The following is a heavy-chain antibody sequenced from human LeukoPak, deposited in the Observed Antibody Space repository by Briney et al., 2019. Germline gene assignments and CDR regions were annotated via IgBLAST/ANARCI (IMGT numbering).Heavy chain of an antibody. J-gene: IGHJ4*02. D-gene: IGHD4-23*01. V-gene: IGHV1-24*01. Sequence: ASVRVSCTVSGYTLTELSMHWVRQAPGKGLEWMGGFDPEDGETIYAQKFQGRVTMTEDTSTDTAYMELSSLRSEDTAVYYCATDGNLGDGDYFDYWGQGTLVTVSS. CDR1: GYTLTELS. CDR2: FDPEDGET. CDR3: ATDGNLGDGDYFDY.